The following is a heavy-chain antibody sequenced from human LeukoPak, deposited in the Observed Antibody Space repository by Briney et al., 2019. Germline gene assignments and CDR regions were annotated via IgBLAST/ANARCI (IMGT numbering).Heavy chain of an antibody. CDR1: GFTFSSYW. D-gene: IGHD6-13*01. Sequence: GGSLRLSCAASGFTFSSYWMHWVRQAPGKGLVWVSRIHSDGSGTTYADSVKGRFTISRDNAKNSLFLQMNSLRAEDTAVYYCARDFGDSSEYFQHWGQGTLVTVSS. J-gene: IGHJ1*01. CDR2: IHSDGSGT. V-gene: IGHV3-74*01. CDR3: ARDFGDSSEYFQH.